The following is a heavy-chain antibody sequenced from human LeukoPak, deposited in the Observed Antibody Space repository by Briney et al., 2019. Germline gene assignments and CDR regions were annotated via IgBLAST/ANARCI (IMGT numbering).Heavy chain of an antibody. CDR3: ARGTTSDFWSGYSPYYFDY. J-gene: IGHJ4*02. D-gene: IGHD3-3*01. Sequence: PSETLSLTCTVSGGSISSSSYYWGWIRQPPGKGLEWIGSIYYSGSTYYNPSLKGRVTISVDTSKNQFSLKLSSVTAADTAVYYCARGTTSDFWSGYSPYYFDYWGQGTLVTVSS. CDR1: GGSISSSSYY. V-gene: IGHV4-39*01. CDR2: IYYSGST.